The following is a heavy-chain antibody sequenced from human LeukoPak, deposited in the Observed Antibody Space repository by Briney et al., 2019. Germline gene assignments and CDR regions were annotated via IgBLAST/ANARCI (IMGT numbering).Heavy chain of an antibody. CDR1: GGSISSGSYC. V-gene: IGHV4-61*02. J-gene: IGHJ4*02. CDR2: IYTSGST. Sequence: PSETLSLTCTVSGGSISSGSYCWSWIRQPDGKGLEWIGRIYTSGSTNYNPSLKSRVTISVDTSKNQFSLKLSSVTAADTAVYYCARIKAGTTEADYWGQGTLVTVSS. D-gene: IGHD6-13*01. CDR3: ARIKAGTTEADY.